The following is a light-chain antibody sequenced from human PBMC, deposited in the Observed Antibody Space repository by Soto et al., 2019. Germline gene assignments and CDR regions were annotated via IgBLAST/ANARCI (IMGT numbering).Light chain of an antibody. CDR2: DAY. J-gene: IGKJ5*01. CDR3: QQRHMWPIT. Sequence: EVVLTQSPVNLSLSPGERATLSCRASQSFRGLLAWYQQKPGQAPRLLIYDAYNRATGIPPRFSGSGSGTDFTLTISSLEPGDSAVYYCQQRHMWPITFGQGTRLQIK. CDR1: QSFRGL. V-gene: IGKV3-11*01.